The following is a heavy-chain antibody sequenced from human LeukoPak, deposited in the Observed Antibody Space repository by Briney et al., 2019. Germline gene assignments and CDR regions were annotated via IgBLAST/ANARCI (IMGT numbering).Heavy chain of an antibody. CDR3: ARSKIAAVGTEGFDP. D-gene: IGHD6-13*01. Sequence: GESPKISCQGSGYNFPIYWIGWVRQMPGQGLEWMGIIYPDDSNTIYGPSFQGQVTISADKSINTAYLEWSSLKASDTAIYYCARSKIAAVGTEGFDPWGQGTLVTVSS. CDR2: IYPDDSNT. CDR1: GYNFPIYW. J-gene: IGHJ5*02. V-gene: IGHV5-51*01.